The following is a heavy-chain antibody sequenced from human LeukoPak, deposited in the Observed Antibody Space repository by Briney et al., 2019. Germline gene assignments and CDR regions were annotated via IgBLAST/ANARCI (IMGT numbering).Heavy chain of an antibody. D-gene: IGHD3-16*01. V-gene: IGHV4-39*01. CDR2: MYYTGST. J-gene: IGHJ4*01. CDR3: ARLSMHTFGGARSGCDY. CDR1: GGSITSSTYY. Sequence: PSETLSLTCTVSGGSITSSTYYWGWVRQPPGKGLEWIGHMYYTGSTYHNPSLKSRVTTSVDTSKKQFSLKLTSVTAADTAVYYCARLSMHTFGGARSGCDYGGQGTLVTVSS.